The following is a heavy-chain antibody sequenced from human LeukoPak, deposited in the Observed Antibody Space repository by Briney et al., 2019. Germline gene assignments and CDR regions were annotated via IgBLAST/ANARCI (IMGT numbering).Heavy chain of an antibody. CDR3: ARGQGYSSSIRGNWFDP. CDR1: GFTFSTYG. CDR2: ISYDGSNK. Sequence: PGGSLRLSCAASGFTFSTYGMHWVRQAPGKGLEWVAVISYDGSNKYYADSVKGRFTISRDNSKNTLYLQMNSLRAEDTAVYYCARGQGYSSSIRGNWFDPWGQGTLVTVSS. D-gene: IGHD6-13*01. J-gene: IGHJ5*02. V-gene: IGHV3-30*03.